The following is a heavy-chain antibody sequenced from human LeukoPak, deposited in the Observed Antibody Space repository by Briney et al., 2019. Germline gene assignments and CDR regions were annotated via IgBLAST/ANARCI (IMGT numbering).Heavy chain of an antibody. CDR2: ISYSGST. CDR3: ARKAYCFDY. CDR1: GDSINDYY. J-gene: IGHJ4*02. V-gene: IGHV4-59*01. Sequence: SETLSLTCTVSGDSINDYYRSWIRQPPGKGLEWIGYISYSGSTNYNPSLKSRVTISVDTSKKQFSLKVSSVTAADTAVYYCARKAYCFDYWGQGTLVTVSS.